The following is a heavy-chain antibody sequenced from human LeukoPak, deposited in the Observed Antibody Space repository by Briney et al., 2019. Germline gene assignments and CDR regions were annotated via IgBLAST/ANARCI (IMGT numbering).Heavy chain of an antibody. J-gene: IGHJ4*02. CDR1: GFTFSSYV. CDR2: ISRSSNYK. Sequence: GGSLRLSCLASGFTFSSYVMNWVRQAPGKGLEWVSSISRSSNYKYYADSVKGRFTISRDNAKNSLYLQMNSLRAEDTALYYCASSRYVSSGYYGIIGYWGQGTLVTVSS. D-gene: IGHD3-22*01. V-gene: IGHV3-21*01. CDR3: ASSRYVSSGYYGIIGY.